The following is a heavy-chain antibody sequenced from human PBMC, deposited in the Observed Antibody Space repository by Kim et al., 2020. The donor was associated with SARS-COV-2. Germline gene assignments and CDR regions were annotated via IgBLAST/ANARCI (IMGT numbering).Heavy chain of an antibody. V-gene: IGHV4-4*02. J-gene: IGHJ5*02. D-gene: IGHD1-26*01. CDR2: IYHSGST. CDR1: GGSISSSNW. CDR3: ARDCSRVGATLRWFDP. Sequence: SETLSLTCAVSGGSISSSNWWSWVRQPPGKGLEWIGEIYHSGSTNYNPSLKSRVTISVDKSKNQFSLKLSSVTAADTAVYYCARDCSRVGATLRWFDPWGQGTLVTVSS.